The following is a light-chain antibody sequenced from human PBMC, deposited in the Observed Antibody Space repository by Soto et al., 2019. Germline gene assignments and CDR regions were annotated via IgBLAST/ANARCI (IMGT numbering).Light chain of an antibody. CDR2: DVT. V-gene: IGLV2-14*03. CDR3: SSYTSSTIYV. J-gene: IGLJ1*01. Sequence: QSALTQPASVSGSPGQSIAISCTGTSSDVGGYNYVSWYQQHPGKAPKLMIYDVTSRPSGVSDRFSGSKSGTTASLTISGLQAEDEADYYCSSYTSSTIYVFGTGTKVTVL. CDR1: SSDVGGYNY.